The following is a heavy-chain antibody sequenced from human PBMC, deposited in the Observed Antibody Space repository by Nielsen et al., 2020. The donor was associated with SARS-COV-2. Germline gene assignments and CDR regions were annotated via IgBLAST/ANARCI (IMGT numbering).Heavy chain of an antibody. V-gene: IGHV3-30*12. D-gene: IGHD6-13*01. CDR1: GFTFSSYG. CDR3: CSSSSPRDAFDI. CDR2: ISYDGSNK. J-gene: IGHJ3*02. Sequence: GGSLRLSCAASGFTFSSYGMHWVRQAPGKGLEWVAVISYDGSNKYYADSVKGRFTIPRDNSKNTLYLQMNSLRAEDTAVYYCCSSSSPRDAFDIWGQGTTVTVSS.